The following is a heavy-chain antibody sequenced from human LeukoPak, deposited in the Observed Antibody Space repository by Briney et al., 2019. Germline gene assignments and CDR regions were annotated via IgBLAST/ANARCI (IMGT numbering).Heavy chain of an antibody. CDR1: GYRFTSYW. CDR2: IYPGDSDT. J-gene: IGHJ5*02. CDR3: ARLFMITFGGVIVPNWFDP. V-gene: IGHV5-51*01. D-gene: IGHD3-16*02. Sequence: GESLKISCKGSGYRFTSYWIGWVRQMPGKGLEWMGIIYPGDSDTRYSPSFQGQVTISADKSISTAYLQWSSLKASDTAMYYCARLFMITFGGVIVPNWFDPWGQGTLVTVSS.